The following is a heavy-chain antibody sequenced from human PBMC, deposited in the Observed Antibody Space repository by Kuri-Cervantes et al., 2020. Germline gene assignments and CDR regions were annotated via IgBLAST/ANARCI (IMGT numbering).Heavy chain of an antibody. V-gene: IGHV3-30-3*01. CDR2: ISYDGSNK. D-gene: IGHD6-13*01. J-gene: IGHJ4*02. Sequence: GESLKISCAASGFTFSSYAMHWVRQALGKGLEWVAVISYDGSNKYYADSVKGRFTISRDNSKNTLYLQMNSLRTEDTAFYYCAKDLSGTWSFDYWGQGTLVTVSS. CDR1: GFTFSSYA. CDR3: AKDLSGTWSFDY.